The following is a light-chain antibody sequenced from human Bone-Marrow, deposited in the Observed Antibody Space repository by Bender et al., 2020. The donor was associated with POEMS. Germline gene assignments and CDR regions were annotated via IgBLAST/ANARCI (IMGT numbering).Light chain of an antibody. Sequence: SSELTQPASVSVSPGQTARITCSGDLLAKKYSRWFQQKPGQPPVLLIYEDNKRPSGVPERFFGSSSGTTVTLTIRGAQVDDEADYYCYSPADTYYVFGTGTRVTVL. CDR1: LLAKKY. V-gene: IGLV3-27*01. J-gene: IGLJ1*01. CDR2: EDN. CDR3: YSPADTYYV.